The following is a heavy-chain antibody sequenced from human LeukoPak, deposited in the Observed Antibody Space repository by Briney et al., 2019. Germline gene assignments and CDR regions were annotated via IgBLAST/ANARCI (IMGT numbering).Heavy chain of an antibody. D-gene: IGHD3-22*01. J-gene: IGHJ4*02. Sequence: GGSLRLSCAASGFTFSSYAMSWVRQAPGKGLEWVSAISGSGGSTYYADSVKGRFTISRDNSENTLYLQMNSLRAEDTAVYYCAKALLAYYYDSSGYYYAYWGQGTLVTVSS. CDR3: AKALLAYYYDSSGYYYAY. V-gene: IGHV3-23*01. CDR1: GFTFSSYA. CDR2: ISGSGGST.